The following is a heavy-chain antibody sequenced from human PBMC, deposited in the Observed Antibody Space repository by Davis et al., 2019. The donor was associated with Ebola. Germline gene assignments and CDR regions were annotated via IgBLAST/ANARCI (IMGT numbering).Heavy chain of an antibody. D-gene: IGHD3-10*01. CDR3: ARLPYYYGSGSYYNYYYYYYGMDV. V-gene: IGHV4-39*01. CDR1: GGSISSSSYY. CDR2: IYYSGST. J-gene: IGHJ6*02. Sequence: GSLRLTCTVSGGSISSSSYYWGWIRQPPGKGLEWIGSIYYSGSTYYNPSLKSRVTISVDTSKNQFSLKLSSVTAADTAVYYCARLPYYYGSGSYYNYYYYYYGMDVWGQGTTVTVSS.